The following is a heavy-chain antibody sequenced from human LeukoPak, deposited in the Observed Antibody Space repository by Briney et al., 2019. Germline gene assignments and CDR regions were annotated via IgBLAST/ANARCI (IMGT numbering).Heavy chain of an antibody. D-gene: IGHD3-22*01. CDR2: ISWNSGSI. J-gene: IGHJ4*02. Sequence: GGSLRLSCAASGFTFDDYAMHWVRQAPGKGLKWVSGISWNSGSIGYADSVKGRFTISRDNAKNSLYLQMNSLRAEDTALYYCAKDKIDSSGYYFDYWGQGTLVTVSS. V-gene: IGHV3-9*01. CDR1: GFTFDDYA. CDR3: AKDKIDSSGYYFDY.